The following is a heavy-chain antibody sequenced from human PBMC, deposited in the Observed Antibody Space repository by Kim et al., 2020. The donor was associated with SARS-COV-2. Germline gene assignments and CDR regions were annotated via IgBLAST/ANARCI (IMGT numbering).Heavy chain of an antibody. Sequence: GGSLRLSCAASGLTFSDTAIHWVRQAPGRGLEWIGHMRSRGKNYATVYAASVRGRFVISRDDLNNRAHLLMKSLKTEDTAVYYCIRHIEFTGPSPWGQGSLVTVSS. CDR3: IRHIEFTGPSP. V-gene: IGHV3-73*01. D-gene: IGHD4-4*01. CDR2: MRSRGKNYAT. J-gene: IGHJ5*02. CDR1: GLTFSDTA.